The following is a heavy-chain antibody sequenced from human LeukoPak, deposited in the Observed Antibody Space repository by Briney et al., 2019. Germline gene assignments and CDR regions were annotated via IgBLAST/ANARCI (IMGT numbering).Heavy chain of an antibody. CDR3: ARDQMNIAAAGAYFDY. Sequence: ASVTVSCKASGYTFTIFGISWVRQAPGQGLEWVGWIGAYNGNTKYGQKLQGRVTMTTDTSTSTAYMELRNLRSDDAAVYYCARDQMNIAAAGAYFDYWGQGTLVTVSS. CDR1: GYTFTIFG. CDR2: IGAYNGNT. V-gene: IGHV1-18*01. D-gene: IGHD6-13*01. J-gene: IGHJ4*02.